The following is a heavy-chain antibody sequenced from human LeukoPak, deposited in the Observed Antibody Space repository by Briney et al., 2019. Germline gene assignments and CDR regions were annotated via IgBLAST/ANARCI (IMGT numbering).Heavy chain of an antibody. CDR1: GFTFSSYS. CDR2: ISSSSSYI. D-gene: IGHD4-17*01. Sequence: GGSLRLSCAASGFTFSSYSMNWVRQAPGKGLEWVSSISSSSSYIYYADSVKGRFTISRDNAKNSLYLQMNNLRAEDTAVYYCARDGIHYGDYPWGQGTLVTVSS. CDR3: ARDGIHYGDYP. J-gene: IGHJ5*02. V-gene: IGHV3-21*01.